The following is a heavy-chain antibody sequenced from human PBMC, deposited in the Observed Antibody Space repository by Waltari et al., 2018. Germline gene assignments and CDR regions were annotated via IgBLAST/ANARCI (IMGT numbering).Heavy chain of an antibody. CDR2: IHHSGST. V-gene: IGHV4-38-2*01. J-gene: IGHJ4*02. CDR1: GYSISTDYY. Sequence: QVQLQESGPGLVKPSETLSLTCAVSGYSISTDYYWVWIRQPPGKGLEWIGNIHHSGSTYYNPSLTSRVSISLDTSKNQCSLELSSLTADDTAVYYCARGQGYWGQGTLVTVSS. CDR3: ARGQGY.